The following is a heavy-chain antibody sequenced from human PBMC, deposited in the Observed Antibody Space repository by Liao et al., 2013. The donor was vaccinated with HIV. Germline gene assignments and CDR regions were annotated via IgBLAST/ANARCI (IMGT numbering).Heavy chain of an antibody. Sequence: QVRLQESVPGLVRPSETLSLTCTVSGDSFSSYYWSWIRQPPGKGLEWIGYIYHSGTTNYNPSLMSRVTISLDTSKKQFSLKLTSVTAADTAIYYCASVPRGQLVNAYFHFWGQGTLVTVAS. V-gene: IGHV4-59*01. CDR2: IYHSGTT. CDR3: ASVPRGQLVNAYFHF. D-gene: IGHD1-1*01. J-gene: IGHJ4*02. CDR1: GDSFSSYY.